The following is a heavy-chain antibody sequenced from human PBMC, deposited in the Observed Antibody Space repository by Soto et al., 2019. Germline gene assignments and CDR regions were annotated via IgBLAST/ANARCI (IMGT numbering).Heavy chain of an antibody. J-gene: IGHJ4*02. Sequence: QVTLKESGPVLVKPTETLTLTCTVSGFSLSNARMGVSWIRQPPGKALEWLAHTFSNDEKSYSTSLKSRLTISKDTSKSQVVLIMTNMDPVDTATYYCARIDVTSGEFDYWGQGTLVTVSS. V-gene: IGHV2-26*01. CDR2: TFSNDEK. CDR1: GFSLSNARMG. D-gene: IGHD3-10*01. CDR3: ARIDVTSGEFDY.